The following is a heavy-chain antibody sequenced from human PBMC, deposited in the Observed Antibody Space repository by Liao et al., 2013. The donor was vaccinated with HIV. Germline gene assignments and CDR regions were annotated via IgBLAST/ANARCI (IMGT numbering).Heavy chain of an antibody. CDR3: ARGGDLDF. V-gene: IGHV4-4*07. CDR1: GGSINNHY. Sequence: QMQLQESGPGLVKPSETLSLTCTVSGGSINNHYWNWIRQPAGRGLEWIGRIYTSGNTNYNPSLKSRVTMSVDTSKNQFSLKLTSVTAADTAVYYCARGGDLDFWGQGVLVTVSS. CDR2: IYTSGNT. J-gene: IGHJ4*02.